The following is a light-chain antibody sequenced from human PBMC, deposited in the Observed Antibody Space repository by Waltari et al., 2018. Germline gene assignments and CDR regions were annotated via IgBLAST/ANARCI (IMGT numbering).Light chain of an antibody. Sequence: EIVSTQSPGTLSLSPGERATLSCRASQRVGWSLAWYQQKPAQPPRLLIQGASTRAPGIPDRFSGGGSGTDFSLTISRLEPEDFAVYHCQHYVRLPVTFGQGTKVEIK. CDR1: QRVGWS. CDR3: QHYVRLPVT. J-gene: IGKJ1*01. V-gene: IGKV3-20*01. CDR2: GAS.